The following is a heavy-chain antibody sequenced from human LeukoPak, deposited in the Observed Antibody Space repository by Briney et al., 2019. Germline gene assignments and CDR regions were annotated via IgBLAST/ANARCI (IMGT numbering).Heavy chain of an antibody. CDR1: GGSISSYY. CDR2: INHNGRT. CDR3: ARSSGYAVTTFFDH. J-gene: IGHJ4*02. Sequence: PSETLSLTCTVSGGSISSYYWSWIRQPPGKGLEWIGEINHNGRTNYNPSLNSRVTISVEASKNQFSLNVSSVTGADTAVYYCARSSGYAVTTFFDHWGQGALVTVSS. D-gene: IGHD1-1*01. V-gene: IGHV4-34*01.